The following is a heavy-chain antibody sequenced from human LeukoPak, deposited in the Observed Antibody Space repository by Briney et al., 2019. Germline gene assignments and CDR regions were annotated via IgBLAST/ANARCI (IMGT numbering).Heavy chain of an antibody. Sequence: GGSLRLSCGASGFTVSNNYMSWVRQAPGKRLEWVSVIFSGGTTYSADSVKGRFTISRDKSKNTVYLQMNSLRAEDTAVYYCAKEEYYDILTGGYFDYWGQGTLVTVSS. CDR1: GFTVSNNY. CDR2: IFSGGTT. D-gene: IGHD3-9*01. CDR3: AKEEYYDILTGGYFDY. J-gene: IGHJ4*02. V-gene: IGHV3-66*01.